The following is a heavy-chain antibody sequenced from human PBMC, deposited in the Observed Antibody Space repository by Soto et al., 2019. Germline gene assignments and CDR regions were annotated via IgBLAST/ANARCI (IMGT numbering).Heavy chain of an antibody. J-gene: IGHJ6*02. CDR3: ARDRLIAVAGMSRYYYYYGMDV. Sequence: GGSLRLSCAASGFTVSSNYMSWFRQAPGKGLEWVSVIYSGGSTHYADSVKGRFTISRDNSKNTLYLQMNSLRAEDTAVYYCARDRLIAVAGMSRYYYYYGMDVWGQGTTVTVSS. CDR2: IYSGGST. CDR1: GFTVSSNY. V-gene: IGHV3-53*01. D-gene: IGHD6-19*01.